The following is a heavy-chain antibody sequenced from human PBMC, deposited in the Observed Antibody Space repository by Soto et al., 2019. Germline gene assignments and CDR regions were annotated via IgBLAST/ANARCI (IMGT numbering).Heavy chain of an antibody. D-gene: IGHD2-2*01. CDR1: GGTFSSYA. V-gene: IGHV1-69*01. Sequence: QVQLVQSGAEAKKPGSSVKVSCKASGGTFSSYAISWVRQAPGQGLEWMGGIIPIPGTANYAQKFQGRVTITADESTSTAYMELSSLRSEDTAVYYCARSHGSSTSLEIYYYYYYGMDVWGQGTTVTVSS. CDR3: ARSHGSSTSLEIYYYYYYGMDV. J-gene: IGHJ6*02. CDR2: IIPIPGTA.